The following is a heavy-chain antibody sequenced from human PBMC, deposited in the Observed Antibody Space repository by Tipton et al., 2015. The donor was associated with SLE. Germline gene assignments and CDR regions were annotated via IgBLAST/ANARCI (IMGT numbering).Heavy chain of an antibody. CDR2: IKEDGSER. CDR1: GFIFRNYW. V-gene: IGHV3-7*01. Sequence: SLRLSCAASGFIFRNYWMNWVRQAPGKGLEWVASIKEDGSERYYVDSVKGRFTISRDNAKNSVNLQMNSLRAEDTAVYYCAREGYSGYESWEMFDYWGQGTLVTVSS. CDR3: AREGYSGYESWEMFDY. D-gene: IGHD5-12*01. J-gene: IGHJ4*02.